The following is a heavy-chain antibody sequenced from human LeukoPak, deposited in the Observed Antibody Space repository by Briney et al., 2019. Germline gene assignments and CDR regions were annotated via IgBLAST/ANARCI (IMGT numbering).Heavy chain of an antibody. V-gene: IGHV4-4*02. CDR3: AGLVGRYSSGLYYYYFDY. CDR1: GDSINSLDL. Sequence: PSETLSLTCTVSGDSINSLDLWSWVRQPPGKGLEWIGEMYLSGTTHSNPSVKSRVTISIDKSRNQFFLNLSSVTAADTAVYYCAGLVGRYSSGLYYYYFDYWGQGTLVTVSS. D-gene: IGHD3-22*01. J-gene: IGHJ4*02. CDR2: MYLSGTT.